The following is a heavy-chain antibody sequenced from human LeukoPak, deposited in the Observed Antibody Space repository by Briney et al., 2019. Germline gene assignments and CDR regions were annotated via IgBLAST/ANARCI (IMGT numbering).Heavy chain of an antibody. CDR3: ARGKTSPNFVTRKTYNWFDP. CDR1: GFTFSSYG. D-gene: IGHD1-14*01. CDR2: IRYDGSNK. Sequence: GGSLRLSCAASGFTFSSYGMHWVRQAPGKGLEWVAFIRYDGSNKYYADSVKGRFTISRDNAKNSLYLQMKSLRAEDTAVYYCARGKTSPNFVTRKTYNWFDPWGQGTLVTVSS. J-gene: IGHJ5*02. V-gene: IGHV3-30*02.